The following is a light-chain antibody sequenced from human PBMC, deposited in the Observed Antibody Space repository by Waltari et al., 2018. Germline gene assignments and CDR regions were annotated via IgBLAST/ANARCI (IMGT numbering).Light chain of an antibody. J-gene: IGKJ2*01. V-gene: IGKV4-1*01. CDR1: RNILYSSNNKNH. CDR2: WAS. CDR3: QQYYTTPPYT. Sequence: DIVMTQSPDSLTASLGERATINCKSSRNILYSSNNKNHLAWVQQKPGQPLKLLIYWASTRESGVPDRLSGSGSGTDFTLTISSLQPEDVAVYYCQQYYTTPPYTFGQGTKREIK.